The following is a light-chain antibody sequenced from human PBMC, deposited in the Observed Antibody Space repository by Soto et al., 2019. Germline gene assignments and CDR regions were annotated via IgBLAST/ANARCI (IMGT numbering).Light chain of an antibody. V-gene: IGKV1-5*01. CDR3: QQYNNWPPYT. CDR1: QSILTW. J-gene: IGKJ2*01. Sequence: GDRVTITCRASQSILTWLAWYQQKPGKAPKLLIYDASNLQNGVPSRFSGSGSGTEFTLTISSLQSEDFAVYYCQQYNNWPPYTFGQGTKVDIK. CDR2: DAS.